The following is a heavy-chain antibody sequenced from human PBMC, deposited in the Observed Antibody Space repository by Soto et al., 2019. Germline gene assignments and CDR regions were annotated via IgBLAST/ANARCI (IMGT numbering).Heavy chain of an antibody. CDR1: GYTFTGYY. V-gene: IGHV1-2*02. CDR2: INPNSGGT. CDR3: ARARGNYSSGWGYFDC. J-gene: IGHJ4*02. D-gene: IGHD6-19*01. Sequence: ASVKVSCKASGYTFTGYYMHWVRQAPGQGLEWMGWINPNSGGTNYAQKFQGRVTMTRDTSISTAYMELSRLRSDDTAVYYCARARGNYSSGWGYFDCWGQGNLVTVSS.